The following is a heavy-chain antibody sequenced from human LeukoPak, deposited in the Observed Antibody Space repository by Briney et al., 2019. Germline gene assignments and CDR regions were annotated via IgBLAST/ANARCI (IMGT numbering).Heavy chain of an antibody. CDR3: ARALKAQWLSFDY. CDR2: IKQDGSQK. V-gene: IGHV3-7*01. CDR1: GFTSSSYL. D-gene: IGHD6-19*01. J-gene: IGHJ4*02. Sequence: GGSLRLSCAASGFTSSSYLMNWVRQAPGKGLEWVANIKQDGSQKYYVDSVKGRFTISRDNAKNSLYLQMNSLRAEDTAVYYCARALKAQWLSFDYWGQGTLVTVSS.